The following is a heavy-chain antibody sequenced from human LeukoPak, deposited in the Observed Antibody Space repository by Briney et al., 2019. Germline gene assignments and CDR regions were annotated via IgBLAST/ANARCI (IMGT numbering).Heavy chain of an antibody. CDR3: ARDLDGSGSYHWFDP. CDR2: ISYDGSNK. V-gene: IGHV3-30*04. CDR1: GFTFSSYA. D-gene: IGHD3-10*01. Sequence: GGSLRLSCAASGFTFSSYAMHWVRQAPGKGLEWVAVISYDGSNKYYADSVKGRYTISRDNSKNTVYLQMNSLRAEDTAVYFCARDLDGSGSYHWFDPWGQGTLVTVFS. J-gene: IGHJ5*02.